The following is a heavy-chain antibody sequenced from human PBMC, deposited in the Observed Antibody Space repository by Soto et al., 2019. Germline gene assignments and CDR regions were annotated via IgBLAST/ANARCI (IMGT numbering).Heavy chain of an antibody. D-gene: IGHD6-13*01. CDR2: ISYDGSNK. CDR1: GFTFSSYA. V-gene: IGHV3-30-3*01. J-gene: IGHJ5*02. CDR3: ARARTKNPRYSSMVNNWLDP. Sequence: GGSLRLSCAASGFTFSSYAMHWVRQAPGNGLEWVAVISYDGSNKYYADSVKGRFTISRDNSKNTLYLQMNSLRAEDTAVYYCARARTKNPRYSSMVNNWLDPWGQGTLVTVSS.